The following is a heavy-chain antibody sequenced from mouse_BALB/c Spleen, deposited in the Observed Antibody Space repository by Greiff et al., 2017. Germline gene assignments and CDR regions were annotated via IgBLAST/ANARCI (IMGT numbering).Heavy chain of an antibody. V-gene: IGHV1-87*01. J-gene: IGHJ4*01. CDR3: ARYGNYEGYYAMDY. D-gene: IGHD2-1*01. CDR2: IYPGDGDT. CDR1: GYTFTSYW. Sequence: VQLQQSGAELARPGASVKLSCKASGYTFTSYWMQWVKQRPGQGLEWIGAIYPGDGDTRYTQKFKGKATLTADKSSSTAYMQLSSLASEDSAVYYCARYGNYEGYYAMDYWGQGTSVTVSS.